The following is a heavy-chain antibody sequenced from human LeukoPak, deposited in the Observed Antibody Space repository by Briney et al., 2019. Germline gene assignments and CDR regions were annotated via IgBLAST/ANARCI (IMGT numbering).Heavy chain of an antibody. D-gene: IGHD3-10*01. V-gene: IGHV3-30-3*01. CDR2: ISYDGSNK. CDR1: GFTFSSYA. J-gene: IGHJ4*02. CDR3: ARGGILLWFGETFDY. Sequence: PGGSLRLSCAASGFTFSSYAMHWVRQAPGKGLEWVAVISYDGSNKYHADSVKGRFTISRDNSKNTLYLQMNSLRAEDTAVYYCARGGILLWFGETFDYWGQGTLVTVSS.